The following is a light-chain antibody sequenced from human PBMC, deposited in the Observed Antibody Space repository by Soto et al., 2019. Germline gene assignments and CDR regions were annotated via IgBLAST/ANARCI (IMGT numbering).Light chain of an antibody. CDR3: GTCDSSLSAGV. V-gene: IGLV1-51*01. Sequence: QSVLTQPPSVSAAPGQKVTISCSGSSSNIGNSYVSWYQQLPGTAPKLLIYDNNKRPSGIPDRFSGSKSGTSATLGITVFQTGDEADYYCGTCDSSLSAGVFGGGTQVTVL. CDR1: SSNIGNSY. J-gene: IGLJ3*02. CDR2: DNN.